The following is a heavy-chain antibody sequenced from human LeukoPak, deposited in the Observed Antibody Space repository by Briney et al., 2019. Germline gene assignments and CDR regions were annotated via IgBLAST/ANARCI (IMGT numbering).Heavy chain of an antibody. J-gene: IGHJ5*02. V-gene: IGHV4-39*07. CDR3: ARGEVRCSSTSCYVGWFDP. Sequence: PSETPSLTCTVSGGSISSSSYYWGWIRQPPGKGLGWIGSIYNRGSTNYNPSLNSRATISVDTSTNPSSLRLTSVTAPNTAVYYCARGEVRCSSTSCYVGWFDPWGQGTLVTVSS. CDR2: IYNRGST. D-gene: IGHD2-2*01. CDR1: GGSISSSSYY.